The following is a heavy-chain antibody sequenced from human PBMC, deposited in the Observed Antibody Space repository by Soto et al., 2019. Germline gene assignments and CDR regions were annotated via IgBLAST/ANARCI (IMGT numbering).Heavy chain of an antibody. V-gene: IGHV3-23*01. Sequence: EGSLRLSCAASGFTFSSYSMNWVRQAPGKGLEWVSVISVGGGTTYYADYVKGRFTISRDNSKNTLYLQMNSLRAEDTAVYYCTKDPAKTAKPDYWGQGTLVTVSS. J-gene: IGHJ4*02. CDR2: ISVGGGTT. CDR3: TKDPAKTAKPDY. D-gene: IGHD5-18*01. CDR1: GFTFSSYS.